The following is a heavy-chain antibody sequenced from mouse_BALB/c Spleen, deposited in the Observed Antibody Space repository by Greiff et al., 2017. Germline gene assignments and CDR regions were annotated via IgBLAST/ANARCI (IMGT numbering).Heavy chain of an antibody. V-gene: IGHV5-2*01. CDR2: INSDGGST. D-gene: IGHD1-1*01. CDR3: ARQSVVATGAMDY. Sequence: DVHLVESGGGLVQPGESLKLSCESNEYEFPSHDMSWVRKTPEKRLELVAAINSDGGSTYYPDTMERRFIISRDKTKKTLYLQMSSLRSEDTALYYCARQSVVATGAMDYWGQGTSVTVSS. J-gene: IGHJ4*01. CDR1: EYEFPSHD.